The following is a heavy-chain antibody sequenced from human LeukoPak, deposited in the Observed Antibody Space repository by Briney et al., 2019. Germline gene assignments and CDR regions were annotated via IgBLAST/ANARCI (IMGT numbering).Heavy chain of an antibody. CDR3: ARVVVGATIDY. CDR2: INPSGGST. V-gene: IGHV1-46*01. D-gene: IGHD1-26*01. J-gene: IGHJ4*02. Sequence: GASVKVSCKASGYTFTSYDINWVRQAPGQGLEWMGIINPSGGSTSYAQKFQGRVTMTRDTSTSTVYMELSSLRSEDTAVYYCARVVVGATIDYWGQGTLVTVSS. CDR1: GYTFTSYD.